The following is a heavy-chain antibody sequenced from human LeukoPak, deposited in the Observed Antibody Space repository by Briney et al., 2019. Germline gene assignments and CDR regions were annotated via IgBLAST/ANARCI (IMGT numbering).Heavy chain of an antibody. CDR3: ARGRKLVTMVQSIDY. J-gene: IGHJ4*02. Sequence: GGSLRLSCAASGFTFSSYAMHWVRQAPGEGLEWVAVISYDGSNKYYADSVKGRFTISRDNSKNTLYLQMNSLRAEDTAVYYCARGRKLVTMVQSIDYWGQGTLVTVSS. CDR2: ISYDGSNK. V-gene: IGHV3-30-3*01. CDR1: GFTFSSYA. D-gene: IGHD3-10*01.